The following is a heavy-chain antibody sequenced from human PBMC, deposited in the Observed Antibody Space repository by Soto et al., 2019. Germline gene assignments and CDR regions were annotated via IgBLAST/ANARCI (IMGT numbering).Heavy chain of an antibody. Sequence: PSETQSLTCTVSGGSINSGGYYWTWIRQHPGRGLESIGYIYYSGSTYYNPSLKSRVTISVDTSKNQFSLKLSSVTAADTAVYYCARYKAPRETEYYYYYYGMDVWGQGTTVTVSS. CDR3: ARYKAPRETEYYYYYYGMDV. D-gene: IGHD1-20*01. CDR2: IYYSGST. CDR1: GGSINSGGYY. V-gene: IGHV4-31*03. J-gene: IGHJ6*02.